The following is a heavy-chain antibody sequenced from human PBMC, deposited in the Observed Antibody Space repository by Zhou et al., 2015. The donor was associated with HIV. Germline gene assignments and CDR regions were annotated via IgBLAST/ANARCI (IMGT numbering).Heavy chain of an antibody. CDR2: ISTYNANT. D-gene: IGHD3-22*01. CDR3: ARDDSSGYHSFDY. CDR1: GYTFTTYG. Sequence: QVQLVQSGAEVKKPGASVKVSCKASGYTFTTYGISWVRQAPGQGLQWMGWISTYNANTNYAENLQGRVTMTTDTSTSTAYMELRSLRSDDSAMYYCARDDSSGYHSFDYWGQGTLVTVSS. V-gene: IGHV1-18*01. J-gene: IGHJ4*02.